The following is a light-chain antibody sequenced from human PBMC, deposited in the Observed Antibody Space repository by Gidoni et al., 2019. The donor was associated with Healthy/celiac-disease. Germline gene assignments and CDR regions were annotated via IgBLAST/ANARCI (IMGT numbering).Light chain of an antibody. Sequence: SYALTQPPSVSVSPGQTASITCSGDKLGDKYACWYQQKPGQSPVLVIYQDSKRPSGISERFSGSNSGNTATLTISGTQAMDEADYYCQAWDSSTAEVVFGGGTKLTVL. V-gene: IGLV3-1*01. CDR3: QAWDSSTAEVV. CDR2: QDS. CDR1: KLGDKY. J-gene: IGLJ2*01.